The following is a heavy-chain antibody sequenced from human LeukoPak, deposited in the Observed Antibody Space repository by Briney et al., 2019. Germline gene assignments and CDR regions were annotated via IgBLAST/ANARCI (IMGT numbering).Heavy chain of an antibody. J-gene: IGHJ6*02. CDR2: IYYSGST. Sequence: PSETLSLTCTVSGGSISSGGYYWSWIRQHPGKGLEWIGYIYYSGSTYYNPSLKSRVTISVDTSKNQFSLKLSSVTAADTAVYHCARDLAASRYYYGLDVWGQGTTVTVSS. V-gene: IGHV4-31*03. D-gene: IGHD2-15*01. CDR1: GGSISSGGYY. CDR3: ARDLAASRYYYGLDV.